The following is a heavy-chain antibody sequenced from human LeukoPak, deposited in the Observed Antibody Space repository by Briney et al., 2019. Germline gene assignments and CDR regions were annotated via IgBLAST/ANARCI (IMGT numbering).Heavy chain of an antibody. CDR1: GDSVSGNSAA. CDR3: AREITVDIVAPIAAHGNWFDP. J-gene: IGHJ5*02. D-gene: IGHD5-12*01. V-gene: IGHV6-1*01. CDR2: TYYRSKWYN. Sequence: SQTLSLTCAISGDSVSGNSAAWNWIRQSPSRGLEWLGRTYYRSKWYNDYAVSVKSRITINPDTSKNQFSLQLNSVTPEDTAVYYCAREITVDIVAPIAAHGNWFDPWGQGTLVTVSS.